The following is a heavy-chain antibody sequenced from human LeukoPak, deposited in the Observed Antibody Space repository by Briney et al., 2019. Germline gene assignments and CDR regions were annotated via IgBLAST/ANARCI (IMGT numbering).Heavy chain of an antibody. CDR2: ISFDASSK. Sequence: PGRSLRLSCAASGFTFSSYGMHWVRQAPGKGLEWVAVISFDASSKYYADSVKGRFTISRDDSKNTLYLQMNSLTAEDTAVYYCAKGPKWDLLRYMDVWGKGTTVTVSS. D-gene: IGHD1-26*01. CDR3: AKGPKWDLLRYMDV. CDR1: GFTFSSYG. V-gene: IGHV3-30*18. J-gene: IGHJ6*03.